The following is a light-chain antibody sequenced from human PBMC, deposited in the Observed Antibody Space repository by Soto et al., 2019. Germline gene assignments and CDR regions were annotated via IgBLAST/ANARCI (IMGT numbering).Light chain of an antibody. CDR2: EVS. CDR3: SSYTTTDTYV. CDR1: SSDVGGYNY. V-gene: IGLV2-14*01. J-gene: IGLJ1*01. Sequence: QSALTQPASVSGSPGQSITISCTGTSSDVGGYNYVSWSQQHPGKAPKLIIYEVSNRPSGVSNRFSGSKSGNTASLTISGLQAEDEADYYCSSYTTTDTYVFGTGTKPTVL.